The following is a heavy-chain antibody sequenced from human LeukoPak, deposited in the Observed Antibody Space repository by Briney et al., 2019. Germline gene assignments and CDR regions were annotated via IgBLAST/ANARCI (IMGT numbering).Heavy chain of an antibody. D-gene: IGHD3-10*01. Sequence: PSETLSLTCTVSGYSISSGYYWGWIRQPPGKGLEWIGSIYYSGSTYYNPSLKSRVTISVDTSKNQFSLKLSSVTAADTAVYYCARLAPYGSGSYFFPTYYYYYYMDVWGKGTTVTISS. J-gene: IGHJ6*03. V-gene: IGHV4-38-2*02. CDR3: ARLAPYGSGSYFFPTYYYYYYMDV. CDR2: IYYSGST. CDR1: GYSISSGYY.